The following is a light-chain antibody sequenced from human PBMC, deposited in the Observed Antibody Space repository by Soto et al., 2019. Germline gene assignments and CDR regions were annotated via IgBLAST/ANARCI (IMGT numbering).Light chain of an antibody. Sequence: SYELTQPPSVSVAPGQTARITCGGTNIGSKSVHWYQQKPGQGPVLVVYDDSDRPSGIPERFSGSNSAXTATXTXSRVEAGDEADYYCQVWDSSSDHVVFGGGTKLTVL. CDR1: NIGSKS. CDR2: DDS. J-gene: IGLJ2*01. CDR3: QVWDSSSDHVV. V-gene: IGLV3-21*02.